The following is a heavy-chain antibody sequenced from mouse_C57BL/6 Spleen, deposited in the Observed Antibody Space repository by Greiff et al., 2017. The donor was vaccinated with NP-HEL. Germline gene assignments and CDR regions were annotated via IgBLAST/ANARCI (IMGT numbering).Heavy chain of an antibody. D-gene: IGHD2-2*01. CDR1: GYTFTDYY. V-gene: IGHV1-26*01. Sequence: VQLQQSGPELVKPGASVKISCKASGYTFTDYYMNWVKQSHGKSLEWIGDINPNNGGTSYNQKFKGKATLTVDKSSSTAYMELRSLTSEDSAVYYCARPGYDGEGYYAMDYWGQGTSVTVSS. CDR2: INPNNGGT. J-gene: IGHJ4*01. CDR3: ARPGYDGEGYYAMDY.